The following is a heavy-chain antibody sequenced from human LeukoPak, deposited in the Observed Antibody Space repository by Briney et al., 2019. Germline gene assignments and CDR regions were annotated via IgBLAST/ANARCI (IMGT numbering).Heavy chain of an antibody. CDR2: INHSGST. CDR1: GGSFSGYY. V-gene: IGHV4-34*01. D-gene: IGHD2-2*01. CDR3: ARNCSRTSCSGTFDI. Sequence: SETLSLTCAVYGGSFSGYYWSWIRQPPGKGLEWIGEINHSGSTHYNPSQKSRVTISVDTSKNQFFLRLSSGTAADTAIYYCARNCSRTSCSGTFDIWGRGTMVTVSS. J-gene: IGHJ3*02.